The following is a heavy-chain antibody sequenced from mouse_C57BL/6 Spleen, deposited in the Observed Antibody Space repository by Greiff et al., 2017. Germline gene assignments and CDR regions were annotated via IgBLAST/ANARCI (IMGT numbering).Heavy chain of an antibody. D-gene: IGHD1-1*01. CDR2: IHPNSGST. CDR3: ARWDYYGSSYGAY. J-gene: IGHJ3*01. Sequence: QVQLKQSGAELVKPGASVKLSCKASGYTFTSYWMHWVKQRPGQGLEWIGMIHPNSGSTNYNEKFKSKATLTVDKSSSTAYMQLSSLTSEDSAVYYCARWDYYGSSYGAYWGQGTLVTVSA. V-gene: IGHV1-64*01. CDR1: GYTFTSYW.